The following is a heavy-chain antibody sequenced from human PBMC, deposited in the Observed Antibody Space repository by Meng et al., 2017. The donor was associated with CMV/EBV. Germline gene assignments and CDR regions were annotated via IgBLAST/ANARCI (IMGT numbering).Heavy chain of an antibody. CDR3: ASQPVSGSYYLGIDY. Sequence: SLKISCAASGFTFDDYAMHWVRQAPGKGLEWVSGISWNSGSIGYADSVKGRFTISRDNAKNSLYLQMNSLRAEDTAVYYCASQPVSGSYYLGIDYWGQGTLVTVSS. V-gene: IGHV3-9*01. CDR1: GFTFDDYA. D-gene: IGHD1-26*01. CDR2: ISWNSGSI. J-gene: IGHJ4*02.